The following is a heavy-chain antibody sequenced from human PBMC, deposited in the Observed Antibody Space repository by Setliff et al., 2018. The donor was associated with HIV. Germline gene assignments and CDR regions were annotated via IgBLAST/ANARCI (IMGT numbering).Heavy chain of an antibody. Sequence: GGSLRLSCAASGFSFSDHYMNWIRQAPGKGLEWVSYISSSGDTVYYADSVRGRFTISRDNAKNSLYLQMNSLRADDTAVYYCATDDYNGDSFDNWGQGTLVTVSS. D-gene: IGHD4-4*01. J-gene: IGHJ4*02. CDR3: ATDDYNGDSFDN. CDR1: GFSFSDHY. CDR2: ISSSGDTV. V-gene: IGHV3-11*01.